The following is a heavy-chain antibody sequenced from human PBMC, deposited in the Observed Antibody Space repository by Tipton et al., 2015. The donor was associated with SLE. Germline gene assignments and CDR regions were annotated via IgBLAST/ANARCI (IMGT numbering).Heavy chain of an antibody. CDR3: AKASGGSIPDDD. V-gene: IGHV3-23*01. D-gene: IGHD3-16*01. CDR2: ISGSGGTT. CDR1: GFTFSNYA. J-gene: IGHJ4*02. Sequence: GSLRLSCEASGFTFSNYAMSWVRQAPGKGLEWVSSISGSGGTTHYAVSVRGRFTISRDNSRDTLHLLMDSLRAEDTALYYCAKASGGSIPDDDWGQGTLVAVSS.